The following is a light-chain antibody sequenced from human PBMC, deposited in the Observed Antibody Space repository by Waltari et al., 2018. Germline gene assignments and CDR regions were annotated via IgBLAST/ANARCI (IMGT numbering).Light chain of an antibody. CDR3: QQYSNTPLT. CDR2: WAS. Sequence: DIVMTQSPDSLAVSLGERATINCKSSQTILSSSNNKNSLAWYQQKPGHPPKILIYWASTRASGVPDRFSGSGSGTDFTLTISSLQAEDVAVYYCQQYSNTPLTFGGGTKVEIK. J-gene: IGKJ4*01. V-gene: IGKV4-1*01. CDR1: QTILSSSNNKNS.